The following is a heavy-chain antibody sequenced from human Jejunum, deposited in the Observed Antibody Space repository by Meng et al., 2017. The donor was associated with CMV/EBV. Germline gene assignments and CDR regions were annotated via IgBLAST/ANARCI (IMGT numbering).Heavy chain of an antibody. D-gene: IGHD7-27*01. V-gene: IGHV4-61*01. CDR3: ARDEGELGITAY. CDR1: GGSVSSGSYY. CDR2: IYYSGST. J-gene: IGHJ4*02. Sequence: VSGGSVSSGSYYWRWIRQPPGKGLEWIGYIYYSGSTNYNPSLKSRVTISVDTSKNQFSLKLSSVTAADTAVYYCARDEGELGITAYCGQGTLVTVSS.